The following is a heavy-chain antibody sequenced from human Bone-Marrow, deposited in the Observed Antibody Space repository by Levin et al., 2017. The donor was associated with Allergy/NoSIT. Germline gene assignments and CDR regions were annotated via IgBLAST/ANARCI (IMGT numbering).Heavy chain of an antibody. CDR3: ARLGYSGYDYVSSRGGRDY. J-gene: IGHJ4*02. D-gene: IGHD5-12*01. Sequence: TGGSLRLSCAASGFSFSYYGIHWVRQAPGKGLEWVAVIAHDDRNRNYADSVKGRFTVSRDNSKEMLYLQMDSLREDDTAVYFCARLGYSGYDYVSSRGGRDYWGQGTLVSVSS. CDR1: GFSFSYYG. V-gene: IGHV3-30*03. CDR2: IAHDDRNR.